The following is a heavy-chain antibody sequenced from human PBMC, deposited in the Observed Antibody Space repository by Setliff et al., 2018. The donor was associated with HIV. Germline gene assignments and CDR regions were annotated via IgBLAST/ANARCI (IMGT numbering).Heavy chain of an antibody. V-gene: IGHV4-4*02. CDR2: INHSGNT. CDR3: ARQKGYIAVAEFDS. CDR1: GGSISSVNW. Sequence: LSLTCAVSGGSISSVNWWSWVRQPPGKGLEWIGEINHSGNTNYNPSLKSRVTISVDASNNQFSLKLTSVTAADTAVYYCARQKGYIAVAEFDSWGQGTLVTVSS. D-gene: IGHD6-19*01. J-gene: IGHJ4*02.